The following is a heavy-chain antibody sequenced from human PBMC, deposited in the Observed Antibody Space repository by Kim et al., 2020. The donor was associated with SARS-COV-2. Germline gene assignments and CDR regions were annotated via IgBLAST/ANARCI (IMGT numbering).Heavy chain of an antibody. CDR3: ARGRHNHYGMDV. CDR1: GGSITSYY. Sequence: SETLSLTCTVSGGSITSYYWSWIRQSPGKGLEWIGYIYYSGSTNYNPSLNSRVTMSVDTSKNQFSLNLRSMTAADTAVYYCARGRHNHYGMDVWGQGTTVTVSS. J-gene: IGHJ6*02. CDR2: IYYSGST. V-gene: IGHV4-59*01. D-gene: IGHD1-1*01.